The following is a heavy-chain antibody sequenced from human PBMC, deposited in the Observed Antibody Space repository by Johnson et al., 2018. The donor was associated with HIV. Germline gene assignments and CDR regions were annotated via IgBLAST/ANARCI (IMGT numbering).Heavy chain of an antibody. V-gene: IGHV3-13*01. Sequence: VQLVESGGDLVQPGGSLRLSCAASGFTFSNYDIHWVRQATGKGLEWVSTIGTAGDTYYAGSVKGRFTISRDNAKNSLYLQMHSLRAEDTALYYCVRDKPIPYYYDTIGYYLDAFDIWGQGTMVTVSS. CDR1: GFTFSNYD. CDR3: VRDKPIPYYYDTIGYYLDAFDI. CDR2: IGTAGDT. J-gene: IGHJ3*02. D-gene: IGHD3-22*01.